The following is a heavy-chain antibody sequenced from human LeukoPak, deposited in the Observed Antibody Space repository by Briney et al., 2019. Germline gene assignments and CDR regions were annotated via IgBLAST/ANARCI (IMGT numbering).Heavy chain of an antibody. D-gene: IGHD3-10*01. CDR1: GFTFSSYA. V-gene: IGHV3-23*01. Sequence: PGGSLRLSCAASGFTFSSYAMSWVRQAPGKGLEWVSAISGSGGSTYYADSVKGRFTISRDNAKNKLYLQMNSLRAEDTAVYYCTRSRDYNSGSYPGFWGQGILVTVSS. CDR2: ISGSGGST. CDR3: TRSRDYNSGSYPGF. J-gene: IGHJ4*02.